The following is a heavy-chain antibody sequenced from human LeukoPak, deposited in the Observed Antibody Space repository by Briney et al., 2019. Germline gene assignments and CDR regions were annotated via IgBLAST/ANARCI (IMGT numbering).Heavy chain of an antibody. CDR1: GGSISSYY. V-gene: IGHV4-39*07. J-gene: IGHJ4*02. CDR2: IYYSGST. Sequence: SETLSLTCTVSGGSISSYYWGWIRQPPGKGLEWIGSIYYSGSTYYNPSLKSRVTISVDTSKNQFSLKLSSVTAADTAVYYCARGVKYYDYVWGSYRPDYFDYWGQGTLVTVSS. CDR3: ARGVKYYDYVWGSYRPDYFDY. D-gene: IGHD3-16*02.